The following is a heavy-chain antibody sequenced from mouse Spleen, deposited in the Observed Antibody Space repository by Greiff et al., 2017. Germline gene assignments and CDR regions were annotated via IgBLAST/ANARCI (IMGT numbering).Heavy chain of an antibody. V-gene: IGHV5-16*01. Sequence: EVKVVESEGGLVQPGSSMKLSCTASGFTFSDYYMAWVRQVPEKGLEWVANINYDGSSTYYLDSLKSRFIISRDNAKNILYLQMSSLKSEDTATYYCARDSPFTNAMDYWGQGTSVTVSS. CDR3: ARDSPFTNAMDY. CDR1: GFTFSDYY. CDR2: INYDGSST. J-gene: IGHJ4*01.